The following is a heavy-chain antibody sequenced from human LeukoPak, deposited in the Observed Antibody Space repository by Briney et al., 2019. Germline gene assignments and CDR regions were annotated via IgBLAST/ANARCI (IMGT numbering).Heavy chain of an antibody. CDR3: ARDRAMVRGVIEN. J-gene: IGHJ4*02. CDR2: IKEDGSEK. Sequence: PGGSLRLSCAASGFTFSSYWMSWVRQAPGKGLEWVTNIKEDGSEKNYVDSVKGRFTISRDNAKNTLYLQMNSLRAEDTAVYYCARDRAMVRGVIENWGQGTLVTVSS. V-gene: IGHV3-7*01. CDR1: GFTFSSYW. D-gene: IGHD3-10*01.